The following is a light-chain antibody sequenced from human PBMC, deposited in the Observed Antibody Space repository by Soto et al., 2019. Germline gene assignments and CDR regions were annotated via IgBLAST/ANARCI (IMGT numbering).Light chain of an antibody. J-gene: IGLJ1*01. V-gene: IGLV2-8*01. CDR3: SSYSGTNNYV. Sequence: QSVLTQPASVSGSPGQSIIISCTGTGSDIGRSDFVSWYQQHPGKAPKLIIYEVTKRPSGVPDRFSGAKSGNTASLTVSGLQAEDEADYYCSSYSGTNNYVFGTGTKLTVL. CDR2: EVT. CDR1: GSDIGRSDF.